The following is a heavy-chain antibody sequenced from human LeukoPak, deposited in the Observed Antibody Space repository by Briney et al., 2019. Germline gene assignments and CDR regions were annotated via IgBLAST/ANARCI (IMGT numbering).Heavy chain of an antibody. CDR2: IYTSGST. J-gene: IGHJ4*02. Sequence: SETLSLTCTVSGGSISSYYWGWLRQPAGHGLEWIGRIYTSGSTNYNASLKGRVSMSVDTSKTQFSLKLSSVTAADTAVFYCARENSGSYREFDYWGQGTLVTASS. CDR3: ARENSGSYREFDY. D-gene: IGHD1-26*01. V-gene: IGHV4-4*07. CDR1: GGSISSYY.